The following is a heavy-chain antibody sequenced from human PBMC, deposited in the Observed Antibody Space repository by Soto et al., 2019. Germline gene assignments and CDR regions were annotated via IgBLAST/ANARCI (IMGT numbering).Heavy chain of an antibody. CDR3: ASPSHYYYGMDV. V-gene: IGHV1-69*13. J-gene: IGHJ6*02. CDR1: EGTFSSYA. Sequence: GASVKVSCKASEGTFSSYAISWVRQAPGQGLEWMGGIIPIFGTANYAQKFQGRVTITANESTSTAYMELSSLRSEDTAVYYCASPSHYYYGMDVWGQGTTVTVSS. CDR2: IIPIFGTA.